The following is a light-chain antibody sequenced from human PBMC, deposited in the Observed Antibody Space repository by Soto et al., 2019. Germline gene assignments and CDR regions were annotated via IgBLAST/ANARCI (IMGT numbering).Light chain of an antibody. CDR3: SSYTSSSTLVV. CDR2: EVS. CDR1: SSDVGGYNY. Sequence: QSVLTQPASVSGSPGQSITISCTGTSSDVGGYNYVSWYQQHPGKAPKLMIYEVSNRPSGVSNRCSGSTSGTTASLTTSGLQAEDGADYYCSSYTSSSTLVVFGGGTALTVL. V-gene: IGLV2-14*01. J-gene: IGLJ2*01.